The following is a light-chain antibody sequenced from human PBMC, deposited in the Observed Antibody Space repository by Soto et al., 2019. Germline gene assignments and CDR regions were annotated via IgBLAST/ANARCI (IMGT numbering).Light chain of an antibody. V-gene: IGKV3-15*01. CDR3: QQYNNWPFS. Sequence: EIVMTQSPANLFVSPGDRAILSCRAGQGVTTNFAWYQQKSGQSPRLLIYDVSHRATGVPARFSGTGSETDFTLTISGLQSEDSAVYFCQQYNNWPFSFGQGTRLEIK. CDR2: DVS. J-gene: IGKJ5*01. CDR1: QGVTTN.